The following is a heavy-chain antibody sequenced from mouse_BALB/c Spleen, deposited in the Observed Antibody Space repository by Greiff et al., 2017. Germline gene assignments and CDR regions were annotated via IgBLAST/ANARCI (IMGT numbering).Heavy chain of an antibody. Sequence: VQLQQSGAELVRPGTSVKVSCKASGYAFTNYLIEWVKQRPGQGLEWIGVINPGSGGTNYNEKFKGKATLTADKSSSTAYMQLSSLTSDDSAVYFCARGGNYKAMDYWGQGTSVTVSS. CDR3: ARGGNYKAMDY. CDR1: GYAFTNYL. V-gene: IGHV1-54*01. CDR2: INPGSGGT. J-gene: IGHJ4*01. D-gene: IGHD2-1*01.